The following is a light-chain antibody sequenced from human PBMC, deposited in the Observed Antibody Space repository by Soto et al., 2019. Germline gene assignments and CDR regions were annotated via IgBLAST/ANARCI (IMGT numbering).Light chain of an antibody. Sequence: QSALTQPASVSGSPGQTITISCTGTSSDVGRYNTVSWYQHHPGKAPKLIIYEVTHRPAGISNRFSGSKSGNTASLTISGLQAEDEADYYCSSYSSTSTLCVFGTGTKVTVL. CDR3: SSYSSTSTLCV. CDR2: EVT. CDR1: SSDVGRYNT. J-gene: IGLJ1*01. V-gene: IGLV2-14*01.